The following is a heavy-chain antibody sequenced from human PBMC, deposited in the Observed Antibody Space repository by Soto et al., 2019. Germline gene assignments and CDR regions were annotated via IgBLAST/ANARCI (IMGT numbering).Heavy chain of an antibody. J-gene: IGHJ4*02. V-gene: IGHV3-30*18. D-gene: IGHD3-10*01. CDR2: ISYDGSNK. Sequence: QVQLMESGGGVVQPGRSLRLSCAASGFTFSSYGMHWVRQAPGKGLEWVAVISYDGSNKYYADSVKGRFTISRDNSKNTLYLQMNSLRAEDTAVYYCAKDKYYYGSGSYAFFDYWGQGTLVTVSS. CDR3: AKDKYYYGSGSYAFFDY. CDR1: GFTFSSYG.